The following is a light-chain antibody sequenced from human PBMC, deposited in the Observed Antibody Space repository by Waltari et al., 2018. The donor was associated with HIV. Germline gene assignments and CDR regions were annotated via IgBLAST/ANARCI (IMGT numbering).Light chain of an antibody. CDR3: ATWNDSLSGYV. J-gene: IGLJ1*01. Sequence: QSVLTQPPSASGTPGQRVTISCSGSSSNIGSNTVHWYQHLPGTAPKLLIYRNKQLPSGVPDRFAGSSAGTSASLAISGLRSEDEADYYCATWNDSLSGYVVGTGTKVTV. CDR1: SSNIGSNT. V-gene: IGLV1-47*01. CDR2: RNK.